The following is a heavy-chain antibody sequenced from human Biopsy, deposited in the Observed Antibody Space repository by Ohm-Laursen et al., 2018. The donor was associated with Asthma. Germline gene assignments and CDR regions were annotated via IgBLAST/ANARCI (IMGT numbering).Heavy chain of an antibody. D-gene: IGHD1-1*01. V-gene: IGHV3-53*01. CDR3: TRGGLEPFDY. Sequence: GSLRLSCAASGFTVSRDHMFWVRQAPGKGLEWVSVIYSGGTSHTADSVRGRFTISRDNAKLYLQMNSLRDEDTAVYYCTRGGLEPFDYWGQGTLVTVSS. CDR2: IYSGGTS. J-gene: IGHJ4*02. CDR1: GFTVSRDH.